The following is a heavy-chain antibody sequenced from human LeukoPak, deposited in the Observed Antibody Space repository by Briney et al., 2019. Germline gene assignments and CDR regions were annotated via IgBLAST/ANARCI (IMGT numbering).Heavy chain of an antibody. V-gene: IGHV3-30*02. J-gene: IGHJ5*02. Sequence: PGGSLRLSCAASGFTFSSYGMHWVRQAPGKGLEWVAFIRYDGSNRYYADSVKGRFTIYRDNSKNTQYLQMNSLRAEDTAVYYCAKALRITIFGVVPPFDPWGQGTLVTVSS. CDR1: GFTFSSYG. D-gene: IGHD3-3*01. CDR3: AKALRITIFGVVPPFDP. CDR2: IRYDGSNR.